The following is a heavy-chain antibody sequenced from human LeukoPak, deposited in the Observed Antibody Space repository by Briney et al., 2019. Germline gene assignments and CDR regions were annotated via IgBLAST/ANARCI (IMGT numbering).Heavy chain of an antibody. D-gene: IGHD2-21*01. J-gene: IGHJ5*02. V-gene: IGHV5-51*01. CDR2: IYPGDSDT. Sequence: GESLKISCKGSGYSFTSYWVVWVRQMSGKGLEWMGIIYPGDSDTRYSPSFQGQVTISADKSISTAYLQWSSLKASDTAMYYCARGHIGLASANWFDPWGQGTLVTVSS. CDR1: GYSFTSYW. CDR3: ARGHIGLASANWFDP.